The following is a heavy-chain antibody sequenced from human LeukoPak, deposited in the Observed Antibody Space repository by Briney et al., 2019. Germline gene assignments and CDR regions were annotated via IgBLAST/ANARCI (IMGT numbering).Heavy chain of an antibody. CDR3: ARVVSQPLLYYYYYMDV. J-gene: IGHJ6*03. CDR1: GGSFSGYY. CDR2: INHSGST. Sequence: PSETLSLTCAVYGGSFSGYYWSWIRQPPGKGLEWIGEINHSGSTNYNPSLKSRVTISVDTSKNQFSLKLSSATAADTAVYYCARVVSQPLLYYYYYMDVWGKGTTVTVSS. D-gene: IGHD2-21*01. V-gene: IGHV4-34*01.